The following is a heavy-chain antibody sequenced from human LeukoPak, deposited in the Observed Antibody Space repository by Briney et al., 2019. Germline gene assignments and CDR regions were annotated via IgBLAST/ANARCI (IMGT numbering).Heavy chain of an antibody. CDR3: ARHASRETLFDP. CDR1: GGSISSYY. D-gene: IGHD3-16*01. Sequence: PSETLSLTCTVSGGSISSYYWSWIRQPPGKGLEWIGYIYYSGSTNYNPSLKSRVTISVDTSKNQFSLKLSSVTAADTAVYHCARHASRETLFDPWGQGTLVTVSS. J-gene: IGHJ5*02. V-gene: IGHV4-59*08. CDR2: IYYSGST.